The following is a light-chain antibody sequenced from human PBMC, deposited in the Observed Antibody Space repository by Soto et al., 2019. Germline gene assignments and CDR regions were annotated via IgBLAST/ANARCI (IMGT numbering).Light chain of an antibody. CDR3: QHYNSYSEA. J-gene: IGKJ1*01. Sequence: LQRTQFPSSLSVSVGVSVTITCRASRSLSSWLAWYQQKPGTAPKLLICKTSALKRGVPSRFRGSGSGTEFTLTISSLQPDDSATYYCQHYNSYSEAFGQGTKGDI. V-gene: IGKV1-5*03. CDR1: RSLSSW. CDR2: KTS.